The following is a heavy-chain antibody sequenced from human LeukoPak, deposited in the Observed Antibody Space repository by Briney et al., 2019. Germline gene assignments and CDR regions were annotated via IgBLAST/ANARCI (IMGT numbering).Heavy chain of an antibody. CDR1: GFTFSSYG. CDR3: ARGEYYSDTSSYFDY. D-gene: IGHD3-22*01. CDR2: ISYDGSNK. Sequence: GGSLRPSCAASGFTFSSYGMNWVRQAPGKGLEWVAVISYDGSNKYYADSVKGRFTISRDNSKNTLFVQMSGLRAEDTAVYYCARGEYYSDTSSYFDYWGQGTLVTVSS. J-gene: IGHJ4*02. V-gene: IGHV3-30*03.